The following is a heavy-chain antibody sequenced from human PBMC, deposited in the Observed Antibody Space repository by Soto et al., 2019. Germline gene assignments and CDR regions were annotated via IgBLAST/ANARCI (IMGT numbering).Heavy chain of an antibody. J-gene: IGHJ6*03. V-gene: IGHV4-59*08. CDR2: VYHTGST. CDR1: GGSISNFY. CDR3: ARTFLGPDLLADSFVDYYYYMDV. D-gene: IGHD3-9*01. Sequence: PSETLSLTCTVSGGSISNFYWSWIRQPPGKGLEWIGYVYHTGSTSYNPSLKRRVTFSADSSRGQFSLRLNSVTAADTAVYYCARTFLGPDLLADSFVDYYYYMDVWGQGTTVTVSS.